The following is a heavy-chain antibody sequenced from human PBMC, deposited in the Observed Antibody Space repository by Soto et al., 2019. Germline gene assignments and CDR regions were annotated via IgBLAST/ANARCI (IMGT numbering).Heavy chain of an antibody. CDR2: NSGRRNGGTSL. Sequence: TGLEWVSYNSGRRNGGTSLDPAVFVKGRFTIARDNAKNLLYLQMNRLRDEATVVYYCATSGSSGWEFDYWGQGTLVTVSS. V-gene: IGHV3-11*04. J-gene: IGHJ4*02. CDR3: ATSGSSGWEFDY. D-gene: IGHD6-19*01.